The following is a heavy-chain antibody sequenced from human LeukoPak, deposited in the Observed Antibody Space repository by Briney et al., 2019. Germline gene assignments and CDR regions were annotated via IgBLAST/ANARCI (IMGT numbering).Heavy chain of an antibody. V-gene: IGHV3-30*02. CDR2: IRYGGSNK. Sequence: GGSLRLSCAVSGFTFSSYGMHWVRQAPAKGLEWVAFIRYGGSNKYYADSVKGRFTISRDNSKNTLYLQMNSLRAEDTAVYYCAMNYDYVWGSYRYLDYWGQGTLVTVSS. D-gene: IGHD3-16*02. CDR3: AMNYDYVWGSYRYLDY. J-gene: IGHJ4*02. CDR1: GFTFSSYG.